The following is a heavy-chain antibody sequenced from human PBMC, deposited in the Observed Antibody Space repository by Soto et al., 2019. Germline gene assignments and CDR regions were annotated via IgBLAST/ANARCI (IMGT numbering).Heavy chain of an antibody. D-gene: IGHD2-15*01. V-gene: IGHV3-13*05. CDR1: GFTFSSYD. CDR3: ARGNFCSGGSCYPGDAFDI. J-gene: IGHJ3*02. CDR2: IGTAGDP. Sequence: QPGGSLRLSCAASGFTFSSYDMHWVRQATGKGLEWVSAIGTAGDPYYPGSVKGRFTISRENAKNSLYLQMNSLRAGDTAVYYCARGNFCSGGSCYPGDAFDIWGQGTMVTVSS.